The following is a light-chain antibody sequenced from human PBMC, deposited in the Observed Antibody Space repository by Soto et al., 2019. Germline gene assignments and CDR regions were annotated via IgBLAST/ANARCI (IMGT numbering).Light chain of an antibody. V-gene: IGKV1-9*01. Sequence: DIQLTQSPSFLSASVGDRVTITCRASQGISSYLAWYQQKPGKAPKLLIYAASTLQSGVPSRFSGSGSGTEFTLTISSLQPEDFATHYCQQLNSYPLTFGPGTKVDIK. CDR2: AAS. J-gene: IGKJ3*01. CDR1: QGISSY. CDR3: QQLNSYPLT.